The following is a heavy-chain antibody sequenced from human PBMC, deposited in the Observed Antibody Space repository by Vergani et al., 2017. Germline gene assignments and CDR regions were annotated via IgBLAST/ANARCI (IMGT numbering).Heavy chain of an antibody. D-gene: IGHD6-13*01. V-gene: IGHV2-5*02. CDR3: AHRVAYTIRFGP. Sequence: QITLKESGPTLVKPTQTHTLTCTFSGFSLSASGVGVGWIRQPPGKALEWVAIIYWDDDKRYSPSLESWRTIAKDTTKTQVVLTMTNMDPVNTATYFCAHRVAYTIRFGPWGQGTLVTVSS. J-gene: IGHJ5*02. CDR1: GFSLSASGVG. CDR2: IYWDDDK.